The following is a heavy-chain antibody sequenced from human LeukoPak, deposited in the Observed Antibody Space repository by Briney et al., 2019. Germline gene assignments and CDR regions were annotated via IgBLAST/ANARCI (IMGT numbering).Heavy chain of an antibody. CDR3: AKGGGYSSSWYLYFDY. CDR1: GFTFDDYA. J-gene: IGHJ4*02. Sequence: GGSLRLSCAASGFTFDDYAMHWVRQAPGEGLEWVSGISWNSGSIGYADSVKGRFTISRDNAKNSLYLQMNSLRAEDTALYYCAKGGGYSSSWYLYFDYWGQGTLVTVSS. D-gene: IGHD6-13*01. CDR2: ISWNSGSI. V-gene: IGHV3-9*01.